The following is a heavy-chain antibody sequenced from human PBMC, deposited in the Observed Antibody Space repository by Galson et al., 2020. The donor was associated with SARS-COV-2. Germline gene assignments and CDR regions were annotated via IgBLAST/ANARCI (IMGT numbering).Heavy chain of an antibody. CDR2: IYHSGNT. D-gene: IGHD1-26*01. CDR3: ARGNEFRPYSAFKN. Sequence: SQTLSLTCAVSGYSTSSGSHWGWLRQPPGKGLECIGSIYHSGNTYYNPSLESRVTISVDTSKNQFSLKLRSVTAADTAVYYCARGNEFRPYSAFKNWGQGILVTVSS. J-gene: IGHJ4*02. CDR1: GYSTSSGSH. V-gene: IGHV4-38-2*01.